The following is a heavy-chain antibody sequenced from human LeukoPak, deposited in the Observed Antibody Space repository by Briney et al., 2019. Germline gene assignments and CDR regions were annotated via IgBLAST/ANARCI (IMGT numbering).Heavy chain of an antibody. CDR2: ISAYNGNT. V-gene: IGHV1-18*01. J-gene: IGHJ4*02. CDR1: GYPFTSYG. Sequence: ASVKVSCKASGYPFTSYGISWVRQAPGQGLEWMGWISAYNGNTNYAQKLQGRVTVTTDTSTSTAYMELRSLRSDDTAVYYCARTTYYDFWSGYYTDYWGQGTLVTVSS. CDR3: ARTTYYDFWSGYYTDY. D-gene: IGHD3-3*01.